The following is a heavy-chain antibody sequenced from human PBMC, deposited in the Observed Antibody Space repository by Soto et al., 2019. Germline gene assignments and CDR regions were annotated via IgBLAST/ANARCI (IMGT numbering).Heavy chain of an antibody. CDR3: ARNGDGHNYGYYYYGMDV. CDR2: TSNSGRT. Sequence: PSETLSLTCTVSGGSSTSYYWNWIRKPPGKGLEWIGYTSNSGRTNYNPSLKGRVTISLDTSKNQFSLNLSSVTAADTAVYYCARNGDGHNYGYYYYGMDVWGQGTTVTVSS. V-gene: IGHV4-59*01. J-gene: IGHJ6*02. CDR1: GGSSTSYY. D-gene: IGHD5-12*01.